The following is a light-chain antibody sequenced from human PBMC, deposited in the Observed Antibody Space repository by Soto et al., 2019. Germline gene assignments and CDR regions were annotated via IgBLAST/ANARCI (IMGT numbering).Light chain of an antibody. CDR2: DGT. CDR1: SRDVGRYDY. Sequence: QSALTRPRSVSGSPGQSVTISCTGTSRDVGRYDYASCYQQHPRKAPKLIVYDGTERPSGVPDRFSGSKSGNTASLTISGLQAEDEADYSCCSFAGSYSYVFGTGTKVTVL. CDR3: CSFAGSYSYV. J-gene: IGLJ1*01. V-gene: IGLV2-11*01.